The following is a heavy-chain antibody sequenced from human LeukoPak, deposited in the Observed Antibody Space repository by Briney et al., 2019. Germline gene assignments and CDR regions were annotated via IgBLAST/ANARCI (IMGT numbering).Heavy chain of an antibody. CDR1: GGTFSSYA. CDR3: ARVVLGSGSYYTKGYYYYGMDV. Sequence: SVKVSCKASGGTFSSYAISWVRQAPGQGLEWMGGIIPIFGTANYAQKFQGRVTITADESTSTAYMELSSLRSEDTAVYYCARVVLGSGSYYTKGYYYYGMDVWGQGTTVTVSS. D-gene: IGHD1-26*01. CDR2: IIPIFGTA. V-gene: IGHV1-69*13. J-gene: IGHJ6*02.